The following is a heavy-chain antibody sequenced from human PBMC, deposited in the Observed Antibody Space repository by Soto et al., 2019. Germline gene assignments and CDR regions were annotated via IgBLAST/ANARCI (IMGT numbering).Heavy chain of an antibody. CDR2: IIPIFGTA. Sequence: ASVKVSCKASGYTFSTDGISWVRQAPGQGLEWMGGIIPIFGTANYAQKFQGRVTITADKSTSTAYMELSSLRSEDTAVYYCARGQLYYDFWSGYYDYWGQGTLVTVSS. CDR1: GYTFSTDG. D-gene: IGHD3-3*01. V-gene: IGHV1-69*06. CDR3: ARGQLYYDFWSGYYDY. J-gene: IGHJ4*02.